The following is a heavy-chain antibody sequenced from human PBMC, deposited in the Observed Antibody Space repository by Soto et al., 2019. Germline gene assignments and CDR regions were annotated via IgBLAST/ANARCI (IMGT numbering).Heavy chain of an antibody. D-gene: IGHD4-17*01. CDR2: ISGSGGST. CDR3: ARGPQADYGDYDY. V-gene: IGHV3-23*01. Sequence: LRLSCAASGFTSSSYAMSWVRQAPGKGLEWVSAISGSGGSTYYADSVKGRFTISRDNSKNTLYLQMNSLRAEDTAVYYCARGPQADYGDYDYWGQGTLVTVSS. CDR1: GFTSSSYA. J-gene: IGHJ4*02.